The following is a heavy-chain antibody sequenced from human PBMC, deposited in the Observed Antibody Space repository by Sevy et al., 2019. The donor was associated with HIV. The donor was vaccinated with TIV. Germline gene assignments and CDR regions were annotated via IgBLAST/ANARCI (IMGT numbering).Heavy chain of an antibody. CDR3: VRSREPAHYDILTGGWFDP. Sequence: ASVKVSCKASGFTFRTYIMHWVRQAPGQRPEWMGWIHGGNGNTEYSQKFQGRVTITRDTSASTTYMEVSSLRSEEMAVYYCVRSREPAHYDILTGGWFDPWGQGTLVTVSS. D-gene: IGHD3-9*01. CDR2: IHGGNGNT. V-gene: IGHV1-3*03. CDR1: GFTFRTYI. J-gene: IGHJ5*02.